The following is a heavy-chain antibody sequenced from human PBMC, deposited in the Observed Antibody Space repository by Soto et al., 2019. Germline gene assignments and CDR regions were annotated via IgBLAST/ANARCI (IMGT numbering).Heavy chain of an antibody. CDR2: IYSGGST. CDR3: ARAQHSYSSGSLWDRRENYNCFDP. CDR1: GFTVSSSY. J-gene: IGHJ5*02. D-gene: IGHD6-19*01. Sequence: PGGSLRLSCAASGFTVSSSYMSWVRQAPGKGLECVSVIYSGGSTFYADSVKGRFTISRDNSKNTLYLQMNSLRAEDTAVYYCARAQHSYSSGSLWDRRENYNCFDPWGQGTLVTVSS. V-gene: IGHV3-66*01.